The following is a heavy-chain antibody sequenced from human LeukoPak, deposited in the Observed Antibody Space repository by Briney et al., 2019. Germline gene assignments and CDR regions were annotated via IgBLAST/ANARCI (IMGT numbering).Heavy chain of an antibody. CDR3: AGHSSSWYNWFDP. D-gene: IGHD6-13*01. Sequence: SETLSLTCTVSGGSISSYYWSWLRQPPGKGLGWIGYIYYSGSTNYNPSLTSRVTISVDTSKNQFSLKLSSVTAADTAVYYCAGHSSSWYNWFDPWGQGTLVTVSS. CDR2: IYYSGST. CDR1: GGSISSYY. J-gene: IGHJ5*02. V-gene: IGHV4-59*01.